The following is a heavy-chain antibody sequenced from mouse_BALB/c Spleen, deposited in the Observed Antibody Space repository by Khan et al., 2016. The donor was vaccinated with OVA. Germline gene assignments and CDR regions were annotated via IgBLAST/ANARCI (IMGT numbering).Heavy chain of an antibody. D-gene: IGHD2-4*01. Sequence: EVKLLESGPGLVKPSQSLSLTCTVTGYSITSEYAWNWIRQFPGNKLEWMGYINYSGNTRFNPSLKSRNSITRDTSKNQFFLQLNSVTPDDTATSYCARKDYYDYDPFPYWGQGNLVTVSA. CDR1: GYSITSEYA. V-gene: IGHV3-2*02. CDR3: ARKDYYDYDPFPY. J-gene: IGHJ3*01. CDR2: INYSGNT.